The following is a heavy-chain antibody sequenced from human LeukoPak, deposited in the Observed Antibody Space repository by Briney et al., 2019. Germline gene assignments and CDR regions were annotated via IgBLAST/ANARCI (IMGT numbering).Heavy chain of an antibody. CDR3: ARGGGYSYGSSFYYYYYYMDV. CDR1: GGSISSYY. J-gene: IGHJ6*03. D-gene: IGHD5-18*01. V-gene: IGHV4-59*01. Sequence: PSETLSLTCTVSGGSISSYYWSWIRQPPGKGLEWIGYIHYSGSTNYNPSLKSRVTISVDTSKNQFSLKLSSVTAADTAVYYCARGGGYSYGSSFYYYYYYMDVWGKGTTVTISS. CDR2: IHYSGST.